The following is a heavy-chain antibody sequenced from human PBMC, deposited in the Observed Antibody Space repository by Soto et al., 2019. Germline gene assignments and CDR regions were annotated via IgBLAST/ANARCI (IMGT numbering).Heavy chain of an antibody. D-gene: IGHD3-9*01. CDR3: AREFEAKSMDV. Sequence: SQTLSLTCVISGDSVSSDTSAWNWIRQSPSRGLEWLGRAYYRSQWYIDFAGSVKSRLTINPDTSKNEVSLHLKSVTPEDTAMYYSAREFEAKSMDVWGPGTTVTVSS. CDR2: AYYRSQWYI. CDR1: GDSVSSDTSA. J-gene: IGHJ6*02. V-gene: IGHV6-1*01.